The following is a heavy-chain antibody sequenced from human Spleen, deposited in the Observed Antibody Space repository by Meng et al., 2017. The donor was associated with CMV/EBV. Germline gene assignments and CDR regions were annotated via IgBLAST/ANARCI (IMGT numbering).Heavy chain of an antibody. CDR3: ARQSSSYDILTGYYQSSPIDY. J-gene: IGHJ4*02. D-gene: IGHD3-9*01. CDR1: GGSISSSSYY. V-gene: IGHV4-39*07. CDR2: IYYSGST. Sequence: GSLRLSCTVSGGSISSSSYYWGWIRQPPGKGLEWIGSIYYSGSTYYNPSLKSRVTISVDTSKNQFSLKLSSVTAADTAVYYCARQSSSYDILTGYYQSSPIDYWGQGTLVTVSS.